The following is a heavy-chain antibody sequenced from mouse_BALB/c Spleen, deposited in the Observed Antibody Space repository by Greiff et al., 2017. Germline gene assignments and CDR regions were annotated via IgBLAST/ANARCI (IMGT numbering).Heavy chain of an antibody. CDR1: GYSITSDYA. CDR3: ARRQITTAGFAY. CDR2: ISYSGST. V-gene: IGHV3-2*02. Sequence: DVKLQESGPGLVKPSQSLSLTCTVTGYSITSDYAWNWIRQFPGNKLEWMGYISYSGSTSYNPSLKSRISITRDTSKNQFFLQLNSVTTEDTATYYCARRQITTAGFAYWGQGTLVTVSA. J-gene: IGHJ3*01. D-gene: IGHD1-1*01.